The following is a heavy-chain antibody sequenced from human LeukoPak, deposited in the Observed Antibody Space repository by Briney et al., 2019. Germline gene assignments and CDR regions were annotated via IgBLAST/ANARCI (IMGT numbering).Heavy chain of an antibody. V-gene: IGHV1-69*05. CDR1: GGTFSSYA. CDR3: ARGRSYCSSTSCPLDY. D-gene: IGHD2-2*01. Sequence: SVKVPCKASGGTFSSYAISWVRQAPGQGLEWMGGIIPIFGTANYAQKFQGRVTITTDESTSTAYMELSSLRSEDTAVYYCARGRSYCSSTSCPLDYWGQGTLVTVSS. J-gene: IGHJ4*02. CDR2: IIPIFGTA.